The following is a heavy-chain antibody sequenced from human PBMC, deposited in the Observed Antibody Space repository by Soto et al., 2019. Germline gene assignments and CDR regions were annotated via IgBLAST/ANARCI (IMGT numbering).Heavy chain of an antibody. Sequence: GASVKVSCKASGYTFTSYYMHWVRQAPGQGLEWMGIINPSGGSTSYAQKFQGRVTMTRDTSTSTVYMELSSLRSEDTAVYYCARGIYCSGGSCYVGMDVWGQGTTVTVSS. D-gene: IGHD2-15*01. J-gene: IGHJ6*02. V-gene: IGHV1-46*03. CDR1: GYTFTSYY. CDR2: INPSGGST. CDR3: ARGIYCSGGSCYVGMDV.